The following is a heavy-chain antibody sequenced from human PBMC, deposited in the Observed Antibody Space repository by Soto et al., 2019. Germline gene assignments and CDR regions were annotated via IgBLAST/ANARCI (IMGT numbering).Heavy chain of an antibody. J-gene: IGHJ4*02. Sequence: QVQLVESGGGVVQPGRSLRLSCAASGFTFSSYGMHWVRQAPGKGLEWVAVIWYDGSNKYYADSVKGRFTISRDNSKITLYLQMNRLRAEDTAVYYCASGYYDFWSGYSSQFDYWGEGTLVTVSS. CDR1: GFTFSSYG. CDR3: ASGYYDFWSGYSSQFDY. CDR2: IWYDGSNK. V-gene: IGHV3-33*01. D-gene: IGHD3-3*01.